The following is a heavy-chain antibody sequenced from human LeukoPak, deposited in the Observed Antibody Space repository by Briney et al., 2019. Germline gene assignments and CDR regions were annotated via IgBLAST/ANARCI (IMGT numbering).Heavy chain of an antibody. V-gene: IGHV3-74*01. D-gene: IGHD3-22*01. CDR3: ARDRDSSGYYGGWG. Sequence: PGGSLRLSCAASGFTFTNYWMHWVRQAPGKGLVWVSRINTDGSSTSYADSVKGRFTISRDNAKNTLYLQMNSLRAEDTAVYYCARDRDSSGYYGGWGWGQGTLVTVSS. CDR1: GFTFTNYW. CDR2: INTDGSST. J-gene: IGHJ4*02.